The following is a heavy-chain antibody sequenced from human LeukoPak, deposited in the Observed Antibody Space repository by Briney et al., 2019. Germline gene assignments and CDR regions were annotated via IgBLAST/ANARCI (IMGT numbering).Heavy chain of an antibody. CDR1: GYTFTSYA. Sequence: GASVNVSCKASGYTFTSYAMHWVRQAPGQRLEWMGWINAGNGNTKYSQKFQGRVTITRDTSASTAYMELSSLRSEDTAVYYCARSDICSSTSCSPHFDYWGQGTLVTVSS. V-gene: IGHV1-3*01. CDR3: ARSDICSSTSCSPHFDY. CDR2: INAGNGNT. D-gene: IGHD2-2*01. J-gene: IGHJ4*02.